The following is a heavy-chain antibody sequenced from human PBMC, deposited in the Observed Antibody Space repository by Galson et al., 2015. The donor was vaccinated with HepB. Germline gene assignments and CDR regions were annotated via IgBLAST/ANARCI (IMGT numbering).Heavy chain of an antibody. Sequence: QSGAEVTKPGESLRISCKGSGYSFTSYWISWVRQMPGKGLEWMGRIDPSDSYTNYSPSFQGHVTISADKSISTAYLQWSSLKASDTAMYYCARQGIAAGNFYYYYGMDVWGQGTTVTVSS. CDR2: IDPSDSYT. CDR3: ARQGIAAGNFYYYYGMDV. CDR1: GYSFTSYW. D-gene: IGHD6-13*01. V-gene: IGHV5-10-1*01. J-gene: IGHJ6*02.